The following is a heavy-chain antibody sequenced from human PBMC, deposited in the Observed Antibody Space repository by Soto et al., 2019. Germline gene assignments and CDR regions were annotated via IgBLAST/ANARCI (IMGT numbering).Heavy chain of an antibody. D-gene: IGHD4-17*01. J-gene: IGHJ1*01. CDR3: TTARGTYGAEYFQH. V-gene: IGHV3-15*01. CDR1: GFTFTNAW. CDR2: IKSKTDGGTT. Sequence: EVQLVESGGGLVKPGGSLRLSCAASGFTFTNAWMSWVRQAPGKGLGWVGRIKSKTDGGTTDYAAPVKGRFTISRDDSKNTLYLQMNSLKTEDTAVYYCTTARGTYGAEYFQHWGQGTLVTVSS.